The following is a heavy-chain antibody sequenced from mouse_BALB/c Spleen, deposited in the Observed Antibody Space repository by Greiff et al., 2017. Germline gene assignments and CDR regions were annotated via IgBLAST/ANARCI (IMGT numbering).Heavy chain of an antibody. Sequence: EVMLVESGGGLVKPGGSLKLSCAASGFTFSDYYMYWVRQTPEKRLEWVATISDGGSYTYYPDSVKGRFTIYRDNAKNNLYLQMSSLKTEDTAMYYCARYPFAYWGQGTLVTVSA. CDR2: ISDGGSYT. V-gene: IGHV5-4*02. CDR1: GFTFSDYY. J-gene: IGHJ3*01. CDR3: ARYPFAY.